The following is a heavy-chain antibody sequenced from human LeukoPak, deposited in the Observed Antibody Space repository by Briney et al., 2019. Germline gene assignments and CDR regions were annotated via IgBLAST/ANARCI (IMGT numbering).Heavy chain of an antibody. J-gene: IGHJ4*02. Sequence: WASVKVSCKASGYTFTSYGISWVRQAPGQGFEWMGWISAYNGNTNYAQKLQGRVTMTTDTSTSTAYMELRSLRSDDTAVYYCARDMGIAVAGTADFDYWGQGTLVTVSS. CDR3: ARDMGIAVAGTADFDY. CDR2: ISAYNGNT. V-gene: IGHV1-18*01. D-gene: IGHD6-19*01. CDR1: GYTFTSYG.